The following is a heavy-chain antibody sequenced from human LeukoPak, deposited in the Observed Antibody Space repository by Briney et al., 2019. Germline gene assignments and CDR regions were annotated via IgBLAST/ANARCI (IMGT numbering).Heavy chain of an antibody. J-gene: IGHJ4*02. Sequence: GGSLRLSCAASGFTFSDYAMHWVRQAPGKGLEWVAVISKDGSDKYYPGSVRGRFTISRDNSKNTIYLQMDSLRAEDTAIYYCARNYWWNYDYWGQGTLVTVSS. D-gene: IGHD1-7*01. CDR3: ARNYWWNYDY. CDR1: GFTFSDYA. V-gene: IGHV3-30-3*01. CDR2: ISKDGSDK.